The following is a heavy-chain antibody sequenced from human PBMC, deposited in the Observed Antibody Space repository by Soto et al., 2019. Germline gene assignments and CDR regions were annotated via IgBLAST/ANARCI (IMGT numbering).Heavy chain of an antibody. V-gene: IGHV4-39*07. D-gene: IGHD6-19*01. CDR3: ARGYSVAVLGGGL. Sequence: SETLSLTCTVSGCSISSSSYYWGWIRQPPGKGLEWIGSIYYSGSTYYNPSLKSRVTISVDTSKNQFSLKLTSVTAADTAVYYCARGYSVAVLGGGLWRQGTLVTVSS. CDR2: IYYSGST. CDR1: GCSISSSSYY. J-gene: IGHJ4*02.